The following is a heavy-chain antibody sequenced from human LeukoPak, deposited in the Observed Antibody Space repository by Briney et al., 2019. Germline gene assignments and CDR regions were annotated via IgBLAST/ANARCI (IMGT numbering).Heavy chain of an antibody. J-gene: IGHJ4*01. CDR3: ASHRDYYDS. D-gene: IGHD3-22*01. Sequence: SETLSLTCTVSGASINNNFWTWIRQPPGKGLEWIGYIYSSGSANYNPSLNSRVIISGYTSKNQISLNLTSVTAADTALYFCASHRDYYDSWSHGTLVTASS. V-gene: IGHV4-59*08. CDR2: IYSSGSA. CDR1: GASINNNF.